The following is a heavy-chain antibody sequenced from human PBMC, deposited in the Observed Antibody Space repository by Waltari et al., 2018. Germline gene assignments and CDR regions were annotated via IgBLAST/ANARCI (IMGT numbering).Heavy chain of an antibody. CDR1: GFPFSSSW. CDR2: IKQDGSEK. D-gene: IGHD3-16*01. CDR3: ARHRGGDY. J-gene: IGHJ4*02. V-gene: IGHV3-7*01. Sequence: EVQLVESGGGLVQPGGSLRLSCAASGFPFSSSWLSWVRQAPGKGLEWVANIKQDGSEKYYVDSVKGRFTISRDNAKNSLYLQMNSLRAEDTAVYYCARHRGGDYWGQGTLVTVSS.